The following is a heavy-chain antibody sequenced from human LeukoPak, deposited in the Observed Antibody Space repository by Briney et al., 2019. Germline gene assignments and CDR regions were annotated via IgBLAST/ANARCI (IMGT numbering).Heavy chain of an antibody. J-gene: IGHJ6*02. Sequence: GESLKISCKGSGYSFSSYWIGWVRQMGGKGLGWMGNIYRRDSETRYSPSFQGQVTISVDKSISTAYLQWSSLKASDTAMYYCARLGIAARRDRYGMDVWGQGTTVTVSS. CDR3: ARLGIAARRDRYGMDV. V-gene: IGHV5-51*01. CDR1: GYSFSSYW. CDR2: IYRRDSET. D-gene: IGHD6-6*01.